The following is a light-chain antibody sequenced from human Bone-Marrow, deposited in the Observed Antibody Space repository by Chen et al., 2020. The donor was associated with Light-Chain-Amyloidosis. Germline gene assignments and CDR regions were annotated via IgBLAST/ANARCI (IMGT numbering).Light chain of an antibody. CDR3: QSADSSGTYEVI. V-gene: IGLV3-25*03. Sequence: SYELIQPPSVSVPPGQTARITCSGDDLPTKYAYWYQQKPGQAPALVIHRDTERPSGISERFSGSSSGTTATLTISGVQAEDEADYHCQSADSSGTYEVIFGGGTKLTVL. J-gene: IGLJ2*01. CDR1: DLPTKY. CDR2: RDT.